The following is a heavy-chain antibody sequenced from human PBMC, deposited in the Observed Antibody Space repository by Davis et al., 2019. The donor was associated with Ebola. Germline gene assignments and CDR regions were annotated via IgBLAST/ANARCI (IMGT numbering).Heavy chain of an antibody. J-gene: IGHJ4*02. V-gene: IGHV1-3*01. CDR3: ARGIYYSVQSGFDY. D-gene: IGHD4-11*01. CDR2: INAGNGNT. Sequence: ASVKVSCKASGYTFINYAIHWVRQAPGQRLEWMGWINAGNGNTKYSQKFQGRVTITRDTSASTAYMELSSLRSEDTAVYYCARGIYYSVQSGFDYWGPGTLVTVSS. CDR1: GYTFINYA.